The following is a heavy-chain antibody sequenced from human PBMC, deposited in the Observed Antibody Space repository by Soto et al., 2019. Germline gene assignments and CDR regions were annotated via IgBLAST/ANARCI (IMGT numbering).Heavy chain of an antibody. CDR1: GFTFGDYA. J-gene: IGHJ5*02. CDR2: IRSKAYGGTT. CDR3: TREEYSYGPNWFDP. Sequence: GGSLRLSCTASGFTFGDYAMSWFRQAPGKGLEWVGFIRSKAYGGTTEYAASVKGRFTISRDDSKSIAYLQMNSLKTEDTAVYYCTREEYSYGPNWFDPWGHGTLVTVSS. D-gene: IGHD5-18*01. V-gene: IGHV3-49*03.